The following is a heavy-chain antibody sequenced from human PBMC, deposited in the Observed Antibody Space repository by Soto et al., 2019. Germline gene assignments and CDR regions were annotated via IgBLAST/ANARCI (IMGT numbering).Heavy chain of an antibody. J-gene: IGHJ3*02. CDR2: TYYRSKWYN. V-gene: IGHV6-1*01. CDR3: ARKYSTSWADAFAI. CDR1: GDSVFSNSAA. Sequence: SETLSLTCVISGDSVFSNSAAWNWIRQSPSRGLEWLGRTYYRSKWYNDYAISVKSRITINPDTSRNQFSLQLNSVTPEDTAVYYCARKYSTSWADAFAIWGQGTMVTVSS. D-gene: IGHD6-13*01.